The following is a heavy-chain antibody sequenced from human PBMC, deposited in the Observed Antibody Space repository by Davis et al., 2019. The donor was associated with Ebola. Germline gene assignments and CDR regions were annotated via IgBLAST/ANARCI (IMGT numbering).Heavy chain of an antibody. J-gene: IGHJ5*02. CDR1: GFTFNNYG. CDR3: ARDTKAAHAP. CDR2: ISYDGSNK. Sequence: GESLKISCAASGFTFNNYGMHWVRQAPGKGLEWVAVISYDGSNKYYADSVKGRFTISRDNSKNTLYLQMNSLRAEDTAVYYCARDTKAAHAPWGQGTLVTVSS. D-gene: IGHD6-6*01. V-gene: IGHV3-30*03.